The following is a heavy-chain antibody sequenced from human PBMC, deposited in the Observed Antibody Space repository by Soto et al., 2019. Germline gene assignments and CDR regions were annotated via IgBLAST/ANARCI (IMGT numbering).Heavy chain of an antibody. Sequence: SLRVSCAASGFTVSSYGRHWVRQALGKGLEWVAVISYDGSNTYYADSLKGRFTISRDNSKNTLYLQMNSLRAEDTAVYYCAKDLSGNRLYGMNVWGQGTTVTVSS. V-gene: IGHV3-30*18. CDR1: GFTVSSYG. CDR3: AKDLSGNRLYGMNV. CDR2: ISYDGSNT. D-gene: IGHD6-19*01. J-gene: IGHJ6*02.